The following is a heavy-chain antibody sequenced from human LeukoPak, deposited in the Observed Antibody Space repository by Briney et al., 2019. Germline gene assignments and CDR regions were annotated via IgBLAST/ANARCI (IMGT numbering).Heavy chain of an antibody. V-gene: IGHV3-21*01. J-gene: IGHJ6*04. CDR3: AELGITMIGGV. D-gene: IGHD3-10*02. Sequence: GGSLRLSCAASGFTFSSYSMNWVRQAPGKGLEWVSCITSTGNYIYNADSMKGRFTISRDNAKNSLYLQMNSLRAEDTAVYYCAELGITMIGGVWGKGTTVTISS. CDR1: GFTFSSYS. CDR2: ITSTGNYI.